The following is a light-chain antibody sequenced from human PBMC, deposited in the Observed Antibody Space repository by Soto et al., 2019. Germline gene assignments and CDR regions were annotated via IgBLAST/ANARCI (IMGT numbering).Light chain of an antibody. V-gene: IGKV3-15*01. CDR3: QQYNDWPPWT. J-gene: IGKJ1*01. CDR2: GAS. Sequence: EIVMTQSPATLSVSPGERVTLSCRASQSVSSTLAWYQQKPGQAPRLLIYGASTRATDIPARFTGSGSGTEFTLTIGSLQSEDFAVYYCQQYNDWPPWTFGQGTKVDIK. CDR1: QSVSST.